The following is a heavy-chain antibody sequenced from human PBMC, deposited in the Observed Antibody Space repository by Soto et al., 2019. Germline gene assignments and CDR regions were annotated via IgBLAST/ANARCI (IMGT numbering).Heavy chain of an antibody. V-gene: IGHV1-69*06. J-gene: IGHJ4*02. CDR2: IIPIFGTA. CDR1: GGTFGSSA. CDR3: ASSWGPLTFGGVIAFAPFDY. Sequence: SRTLSFTASGGTFGSSARSLVRQSPGQGLELMGGIIPIFGTANYAQKFQGRVTITADKSTSTAYMELSSLRSEDTGVYYCASSWGPLTFGGVIAFAPFDYWGQGTLVTVS. D-gene: IGHD3-16*02.